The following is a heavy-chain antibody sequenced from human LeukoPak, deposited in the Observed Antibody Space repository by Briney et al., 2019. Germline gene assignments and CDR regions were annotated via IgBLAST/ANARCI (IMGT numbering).Heavy chain of an antibody. CDR3: ARDRRNYYGSEGDVFVI. Sequence: PGGSLRLSCAASGFTFSSYSMNWVRQAPGKGLEWVSHVSNSGSTVYYADSVKGRFTISRDNAKNSLYLQMNSLRAEDTAVYYCARDRRNYYGSEGDVFVIWGQGTMVTVSP. V-gene: IGHV3-48*04. J-gene: IGHJ3*02. CDR1: GFTFSSYS. CDR2: VSNSGSTV. D-gene: IGHD3-10*01.